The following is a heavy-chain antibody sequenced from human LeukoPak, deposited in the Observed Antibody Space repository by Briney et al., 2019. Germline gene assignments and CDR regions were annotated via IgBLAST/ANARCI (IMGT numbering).Heavy chain of an antibody. V-gene: IGHV1-18*01. CDR1: GYTFTSYG. CDR2: ISAYNGNT. D-gene: IGHD3-22*01. J-gene: IGHJ4*02. CDR3: ARVGARYYDSSGYSRFFDY. Sequence: ASMKVSCKASGYTFTSYGISWVRQAPGQGLEWMGWISAYNGNTNYAQKLQGRVTMTTDTSTSTAYMELRSLRSDDTAVYYCARVGARYYDSSGYSRFFDYWGQGTLVTVSS.